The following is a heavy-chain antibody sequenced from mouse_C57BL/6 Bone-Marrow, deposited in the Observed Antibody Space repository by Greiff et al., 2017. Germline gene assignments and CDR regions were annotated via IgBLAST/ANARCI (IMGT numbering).Heavy chain of an antibody. Sequence: VKLQASGSELRSPGSSVKLSCKDFDSEVFPIAYMSWVRQKPGHGFEWIGGILPSIGSTIYGEKFEDKATLDADTLSNTAYLELNSLTSEDSAIYYCARGGLLRSWFAYWGQGTLVTVSA. CDR3: ARGGLLRSWFAY. V-gene: IGHV15-2*01. D-gene: IGHD1-1*01. J-gene: IGHJ3*01. CDR2: ILPSIGST. CDR1: DSEVFPIAY.